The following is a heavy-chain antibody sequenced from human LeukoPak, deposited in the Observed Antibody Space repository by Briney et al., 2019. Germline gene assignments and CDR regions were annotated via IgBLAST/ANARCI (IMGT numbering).Heavy chain of an antibody. CDR3: ARGAWDYFDSSGYYFDY. J-gene: IGHJ4*02. D-gene: IGHD3-22*01. Sequence: WASVKVSCKASGYTFTRYDMHWVRQAPGQGLEWMGIINPTGGNINYAQKFQGRVTMTRDTSTSTVYMELSSLRSEDTALYFCARGAWDYFDSSGYYFDYWGQGTLVTVSS. CDR2: INPTGGNI. V-gene: IGHV1-46*01. CDR1: GYTFTRYD.